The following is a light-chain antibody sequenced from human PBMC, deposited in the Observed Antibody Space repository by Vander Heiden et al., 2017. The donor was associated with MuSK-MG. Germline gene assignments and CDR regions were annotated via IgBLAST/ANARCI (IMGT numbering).Light chain of an antibody. CDR3: QQNDSTPRT. V-gene: IGKV4-1*01. Sequence: DIVMTQSPDSLAVSLGERAPIHCKSSQSVLYSSHNKNYLAWYQQKPGQPPKLLIYWASTRESGVPDRFSGSGSGTDFTLTISSLQAEDVAVYYCQQNDSTPRTFGQGTKVEIK. J-gene: IGKJ1*01. CDR2: WAS. CDR1: QSVLYSSHNKNY.